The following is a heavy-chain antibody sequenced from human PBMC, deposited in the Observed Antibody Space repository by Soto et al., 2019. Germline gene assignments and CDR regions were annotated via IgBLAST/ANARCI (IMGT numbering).Heavy chain of an antibody. CDR3: ARADYGDTKIYSFDH. Sequence: QVQLVQSGAEVTQPGASVKVSCKTSGYTFTEYGISWFRQAPGQGLEWMGWISPYNGKTNYIQEFQERVTITTDTSSTTVYMDLRTLKSDDTAIYFCARADYGDTKIYSFDHWGQGTLVTVSS. D-gene: IGHD4-17*01. V-gene: IGHV1-18*01. CDR1: GYTFTEYG. CDR2: ISPYNGKT. J-gene: IGHJ4*02.